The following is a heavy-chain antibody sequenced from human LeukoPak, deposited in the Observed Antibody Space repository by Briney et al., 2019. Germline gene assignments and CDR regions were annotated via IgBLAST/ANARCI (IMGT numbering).Heavy chain of an antibody. J-gene: IGHJ6*02. CDR1: GFTFDDYA. D-gene: IGHD2/OR15-2a*01. Sequence: GGFLRLSCAASGFTFDDYAMHWVRHAPGKGLEWVSGISWNSGSIGYADSVKGRFTISRDNAKNSLYLQMNSLRAEDTALYYCARVLRDYYYGMDVWGQGTTVTVSS. V-gene: IGHV3-9*01. CDR2: ISWNSGSI. CDR3: ARVLRDYYYGMDV.